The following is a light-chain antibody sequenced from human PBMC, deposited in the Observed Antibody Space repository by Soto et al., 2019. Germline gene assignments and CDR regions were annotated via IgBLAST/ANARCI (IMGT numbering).Light chain of an antibody. J-gene: IGKJ5*01. CDR3: QQYGSSPPLT. CDR2: GAS. V-gene: IGKV3-20*01. CDR1: QSVSSSY. Sequence: EIVLTQSPGTLSLSPGERATLSCSASQSVSSSYLAWYQQKPGQAPRLLIYGASSRATGIPDRFSGSGSGTDFTLTISRPEPEDFAVYYCQQYGSSPPLTFGQGTRLEIK.